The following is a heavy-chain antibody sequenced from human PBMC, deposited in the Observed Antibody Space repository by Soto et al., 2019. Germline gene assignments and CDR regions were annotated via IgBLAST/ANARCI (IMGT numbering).Heavy chain of an antibody. CDR2: IYWDDDK. J-gene: IGHJ6*02. CDR3: AHSRCGGDCLQSYSSHYYYGMDV. CDR1: GFSLSTGGVG. Sequence: QITLKESGPTLVKPTQTLTLTCTFSGFSLSTGGVGVGWIRQPLGEALEWLALIYWDDDKRYSPSLESRLTITKDTSKNQVVLTMTNMDPVDTATYYCAHSRCGGDCLQSYSSHYYYGMDVWGQGTTVTVSS. D-gene: IGHD2-21*02. V-gene: IGHV2-5*02.